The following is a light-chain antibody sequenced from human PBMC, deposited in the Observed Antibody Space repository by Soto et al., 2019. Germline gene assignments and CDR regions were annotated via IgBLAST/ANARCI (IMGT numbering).Light chain of an antibody. CDR3: QQRSDWQYT. CDR2: DAT. Sequence: EVVLTQSPATLSLSPGERATLSCRASQRITSYLAWYQQRPGQAPRLLIYDATNRASGVPARFSGSRSGTDFTLTISSLQPEDFAVYFCQQRSDWQYTFGQGTKLE. V-gene: IGKV3-11*01. CDR1: QRITSY. J-gene: IGKJ2*01.